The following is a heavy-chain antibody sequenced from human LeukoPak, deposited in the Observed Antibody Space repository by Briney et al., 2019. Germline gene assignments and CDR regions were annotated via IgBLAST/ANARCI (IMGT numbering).Heavy chain of an antibody. Sequence: PRGSLRPSCAASGFTVITNDMTWVRQAPGKGLEWVSVLYSDGNTKYADSVQGRFTISRDNSKNTLYLEMNSLSPDDTAVYYCARGVEPLASNTLAYWGQGTVHTVSS. D-gene: IGHD1-14*01. V-gene: IGHV3-53*01. CDR1: GFTVITND. CDR2: LYSDGNT. CDR3: ARGVEPLASNTLAY. J-gene: IGHJ1*01.